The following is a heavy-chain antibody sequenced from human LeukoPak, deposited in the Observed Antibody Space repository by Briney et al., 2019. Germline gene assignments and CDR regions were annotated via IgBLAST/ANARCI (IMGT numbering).Heavy chain of an antibody. D-gene: IGHD2-2*01. CDR1: GGSISSYY. V-gene: IGHV4-4*07. Sequence: PSETLSLTCTVSGGSISSYYWSWIRQPAGKGLEWIGRIYTSGSTNYNPSLKSRVTISVDTSKNQFSLKLSSVTAADTAVYYCARGRGPAASYYYYGMDVWGQGTTVTVSS. J-gene: IGHJ6*02. CDR2: IYTSGST. CDR3: ARGRGPAASYYYYGMDV.